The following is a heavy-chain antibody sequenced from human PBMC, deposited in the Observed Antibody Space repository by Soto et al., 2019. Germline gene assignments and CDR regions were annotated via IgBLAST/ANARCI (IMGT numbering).Heavy chain of an antibody. Sequence: SVKVSCRASGGTFSSYAISWVRQAPGQGLEWMGGIIPIFGTANYAQKFQGRVTITADESTSTAYMELSSLRSEDTAVYYCARETGYSSSWFVWGQGTLVTVSS. J-gene: IGHJ4*02. V-gene: IGHV1-69*13. CDR3: ARETGYSSSWFV. CDR1: GGTFSSYA. D-gene: IGHD6-13*01. CDR2: IIPIFGTA.